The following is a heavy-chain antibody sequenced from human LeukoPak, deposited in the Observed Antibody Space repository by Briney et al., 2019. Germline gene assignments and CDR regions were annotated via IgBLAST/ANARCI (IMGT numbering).Heavy chain of an antibody. CDR1: GYTFINYY. V-gene: IGHV1-46*01. CDR3: ARDVAAAGSAFDF. Sequence: ASVKVSCRSSGYTFINYYIHWVRQAPGQGLEWMGIINPSGGSPTYAQKFQGRVTMTSDMSTSTVYMELSSLGSEDTAVYYCARDVAAAGSAFDFWGQGTMVTVSS. D-gene: IGHD6-13*01. CDR2: INPSGGSP. J-gene: IGHJ3*01.